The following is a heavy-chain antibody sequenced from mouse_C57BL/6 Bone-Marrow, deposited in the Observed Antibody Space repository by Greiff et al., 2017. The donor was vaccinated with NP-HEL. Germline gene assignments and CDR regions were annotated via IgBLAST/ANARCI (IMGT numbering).Heavy chain of an antibody. J-gene: IGHJ4*01. CDR1: GYAFTNYL. CDR3: ARGRLRGPFYAMDY. V-gene: IGHV1-54*01. CDR2: INPGSGGT. Sequence: QVQLQQSGAELVRPGTSVKVSCKASGYAFTNYLIEWVKQRPGQGLEWIGVINPGSGGTNYNEKFKGKATLTADKSSSTAYMQLSSLTSEDSAVYFCARGRLRGPFYAMDYWGQGTSVTVSS. D-gene: IGHD2-4*01.